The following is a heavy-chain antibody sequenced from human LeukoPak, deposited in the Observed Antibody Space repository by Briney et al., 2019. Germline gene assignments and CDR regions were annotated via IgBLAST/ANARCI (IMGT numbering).Heavy chain of an antibody. CDR3: ARDRDSSSWFGY. Sequence: GGSLRLSCAASGFTVSKNYMSWVRQAPGKRLEWVSVIYSGGSTNYADSVKGRFSISRDNSKNTLYLQMNSLRVEDTAVYYCARDRDSSSWFGYWGQGTLVTVSS. V-gene: IGHV3-53*01. J-gene: IGHJ4*02. CDR2: IYSGGST. CDR1: GFTVSKNY. D-gene: IGHD6-13*01.